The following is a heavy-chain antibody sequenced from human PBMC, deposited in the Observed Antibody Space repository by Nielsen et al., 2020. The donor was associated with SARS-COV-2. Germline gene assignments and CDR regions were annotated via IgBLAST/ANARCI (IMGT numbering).Heavy chain of an antibody. CDR1: GLTVSHDY. J-gene: IGHJ4*02. CDR3: ARGGGAFCGDDCYRNFDY. CDR2: IYAGGNT. V-gene: IGHV3-53*01. D-gene: IGHD2-21*02. Sequence: GESLKISCAASGLTVSHDYMSWVRQAPGKGLEWVSVIYAGGNTCYADSAKGRFTISRDTSKNTLYLQMDSLRGEDTAVYFCARGGGAFCGDDCYRNFDYWGQGTLVTVSS.